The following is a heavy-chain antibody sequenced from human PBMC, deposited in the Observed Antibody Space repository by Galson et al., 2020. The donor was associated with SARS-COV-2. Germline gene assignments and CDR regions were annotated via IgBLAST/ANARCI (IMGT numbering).Heavy chain of an antibody. CDR3: ARERAYSSSSHFFDY. CDR2: IYYGGST. J-gene: IGHJ4*02. Sequence: SETLSLTCTVSGGSIRDYHWSWIRQTPGKGLEWIGYIYYGGSTNYNPSLQSRVTISLGPSKSQFSLKVNSVTAADTAVYYCARERAYSSSSHFFDYWGQGTLVAVSS. CDR1: GGSIRDYH. D-gene: IGHD6-6*01. V-gene: IGHV4-59*12.